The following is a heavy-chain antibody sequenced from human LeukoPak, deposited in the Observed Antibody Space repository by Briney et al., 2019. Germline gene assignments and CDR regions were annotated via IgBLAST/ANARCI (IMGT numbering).Heavy chain of an antibody. V-gene: IGHV4-59*08. CDR3: ARRGSSGWYADFDY. Sequence: PSETLSLTCTVSGGSISSYYWSWIRQPPGKGLEWIGYIYYSGGTKHNPSLKSRVTISVDTSKNHFSLKLTSVTAADTAVYYCARRGSSGWYADFDYWGHGTLVTVSS. CDR2: IYYSGGT. CDR1: GGSISSYY. D-gene: IGHD6-19*01. J-gene: IGHJ4*01.